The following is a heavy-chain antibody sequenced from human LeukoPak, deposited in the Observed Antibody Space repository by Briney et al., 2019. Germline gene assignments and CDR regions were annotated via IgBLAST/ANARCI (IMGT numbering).Heavy chain of an antibody. CDR1: VVSISSSNSG. Sequence: SETLSLACTVSVVSISSSNSGWGWIRQHPGKGLEWIGSIYYTGNTYYNASLKSRVTISIDTSKNQISLRLTSVTATDTAMYYCARQTGSGLFTLPGGQGTLVTVSS. J-gene: IGHJ4*02. CDR3: ARQTGSGLFTLP. D-gene: IGHD3/OR15-3a*01. CDR2: IYYTGNT. V-gene: IGHV4-39*01.